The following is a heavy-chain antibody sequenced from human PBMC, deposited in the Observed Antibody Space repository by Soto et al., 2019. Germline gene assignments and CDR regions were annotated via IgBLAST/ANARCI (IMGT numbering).Heavy chain of an antibody. J-gene: IGHJ2*01. V-gene: IGHV1-69*12. CDR3: ARVVTVVKSFHYWYFDL. CDR2: IIPIFGTT. CDR1: GGTFSSYA. D-gene: IGHD2-15*01. Sequence: QVQLVQSGAEVKKPGSSVKVSCKASGGTFSSYAISWVRQAPGQGLAWMGGIIPIFGTTNYAQKFKGRVTITADESTSTAYMELSSLRSEDTAMYYCARVVTVVKSFHYWYFDLWGRGTLVTVSS.